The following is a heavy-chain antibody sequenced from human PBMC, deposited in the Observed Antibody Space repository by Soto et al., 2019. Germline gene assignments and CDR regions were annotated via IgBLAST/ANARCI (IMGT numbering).Heavy chain of an antibody. CDR3: ARPLLRDGIDY. CDR2: IYYSGST. CDR1: GGSINNFY. J-gene: IGHJ4*02. D-gene: IGHD3-22*01. V-gene: IGHV4-59*08. Sequence: SETLSLTCTVSGGSINNFYWNWLRQPPGRGLEWIGNIYYSGSTNYNPSLKSRVTISIDTSKNQFSLKLSSVTAADTAVYYCARPLLRDGIDYWGQGTLVTVSS.